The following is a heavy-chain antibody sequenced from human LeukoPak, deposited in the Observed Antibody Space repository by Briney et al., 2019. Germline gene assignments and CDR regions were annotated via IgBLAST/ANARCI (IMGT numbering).Heavy chain of an antibody. Sequence: GGSLRLSCAASGFTFSSYWMSWVRQAPGKGLEWVANIKQDGSEKYYVDSVKGRFTISRDNAKNSLYLQMNSLRAEDTAVYYCARDLSPILKWLSRHDAFDIWGQGTMVTVSS. V-gene: IGHV3-7*01. CDR3: ARDLSPILKWLSRHDAFDI. CDR1: GFTFSSYW. CDR2: IKQDGSEK. D-gene: IGHD3-3*01. J-gene: IGHJ3*02.